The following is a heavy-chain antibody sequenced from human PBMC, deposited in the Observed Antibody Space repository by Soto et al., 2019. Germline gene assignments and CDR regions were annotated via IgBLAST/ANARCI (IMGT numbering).Heavy chain of an antibody. J-gene: IGHJ4*02. CDR3: ARYYTGNRPLDY. D-gene: IGHD1-26*01. Sequence: QVQLQESGPGLVKPSGTLSLTGAVSGGSISSSNWWSWVRQPPGKGLEWIGEIYHSGSTSYNPALKSRVSISVDKSKNQFSLNLSSVNAADTTVYYFARYYTGNRPLDYWGQGTLVTVSS. CDR1: GGSISSSNW. CDR2: IYHSGST. V-gene: IGHV4-4*02.